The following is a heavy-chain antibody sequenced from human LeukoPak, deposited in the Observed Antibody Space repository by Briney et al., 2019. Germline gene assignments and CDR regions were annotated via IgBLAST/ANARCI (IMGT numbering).Heavy chain of an antibody. CDR3: ARDRATTEVDAFDI. Sequence: GGSLRLSCAASGFTVSSNYMSWVRQAPGKGLEWVSVICSGGSTYYADSVKGRFTISRDNSKNTLYLQMNSLRAEDTAVYYCARDRATTEVDAFDIWGQGTMVTVSS. CDR2: ICSGGST. V-gene: IGHV3-66*01. D-gene: IGHD5-24*01. J-gene: IGHJ3*02. CDR1: GFTVSSNY.